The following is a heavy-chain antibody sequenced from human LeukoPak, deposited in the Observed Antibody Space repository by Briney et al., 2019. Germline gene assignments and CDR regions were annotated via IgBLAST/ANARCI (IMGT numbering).Heavy chain of an antibody. D-gene: IGHD3-22*01. Sequence: SVKVSCKASGGTFSSYAISWVRQAPGQGLEWMGGIIPIFGTANYPQKFQGRVTITADESTSTAYMELSSLRSEDTAVYYCARVPYYYDSSGYDDAFDIWGQGTMVTVSS. V-gene: IGHV1-69*01. CDR2: IIPIFGTA. CDR3: ARVPYYYDSSGYDDAFDI. J-gene: IGHJ3*02. CDR1: GGTFSSYA.